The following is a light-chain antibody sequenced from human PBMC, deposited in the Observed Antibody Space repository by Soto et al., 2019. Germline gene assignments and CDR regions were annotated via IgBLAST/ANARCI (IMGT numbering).Light chain of an antibody. CDR3: LQYYNAPQT. CDR2: WAS. V-gene: IGKV4-1*01. J-gene: IGKJ1*01. Sequence: DIVMTQSPDSLAVSLGERATINCKSSQSVLYSSNNKNYLAWYQQRPGQPPKLLFYWASTRDSGVPDRFSGSGSGTDFTLTISSLQAEDVAVYYCLQYYNAPQTFGQGTKVEIK. CDR1: QSVLYSSNNKNY.